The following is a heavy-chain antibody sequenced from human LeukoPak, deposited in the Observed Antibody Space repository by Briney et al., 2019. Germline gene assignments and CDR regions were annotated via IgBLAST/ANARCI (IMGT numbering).Heavy chain of an antibody. CDR3: ARIAAAGLFDY. CDR1: GGSISSSSYY. D-gene: IGHD6-13*01. CDR2: IYYSGST. V-gene: IGHV4-39*01. Sequence: SETLSLTCTVSGGSISSSSYYWGWIRQPPGKGLEWIGSIYYSGSTYYNPSLKSRVTISVDTSKNQFSLKLSSVTAADTAVYYCARIAAAGLFDYWGQGTLVTVSS. J-gene: IGHJ4*02.